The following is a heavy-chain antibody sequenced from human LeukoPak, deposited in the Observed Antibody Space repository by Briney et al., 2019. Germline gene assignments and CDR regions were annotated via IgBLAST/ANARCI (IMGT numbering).Heavy chain of an antibody. CDR1: GFTFSSYE. CDR2: ISSSGSTI. D-gene: IGHD4-17*01. CDR3: ARMARDDYGYYDAFDI. J-gene: IGHJ3*02. Sequence: SGGSLRLSCAASGFTFSSYEMNWVRQAPGKGLEWVSYISSSGSTIYYADSVKGRFTISRDNAKNSLYLQMNSLRAEDTAVYYCARMARDDYGYYDAFDIWGQGTLVTVSS. V-gene: IGHV3-48*03.